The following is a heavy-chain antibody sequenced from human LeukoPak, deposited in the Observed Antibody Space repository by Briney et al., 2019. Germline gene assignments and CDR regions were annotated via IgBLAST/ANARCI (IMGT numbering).Heavy chain of an antibody. CDR3: ARGGYCSGGSCYHFDY. CDR2: IDHSGST. Sequence: SETLSLTCAVSGGSISSSNWWSWVRQPPGKGLEWIGEIDHSGSTNYNPSLKSRVTISVDKSKNQFSLKLSSVTAADTAVYYCARGGYCSGGSCYHFDYWGQGTLVTVSS. V-gene: IGHV4-4*02. CDR1: GGSISSSNW. J-gene: IGHJ4*02. D-gene: IGHD2-15*01.